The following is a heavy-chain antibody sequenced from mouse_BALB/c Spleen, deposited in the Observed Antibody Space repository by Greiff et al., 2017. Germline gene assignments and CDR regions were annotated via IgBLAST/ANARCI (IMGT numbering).Heavy chain of an antibody. D-gene: IGHD2-12*01. V-gene: IGHV2-6-2*01. Sequence: VKLMESGPDLVAPSQSLSITCTVSGFSLTSYGVHWVRQPPGKGLEWLVVIWSDGSTTYNSALKSRLSISKDNSKSQVFLKMNSLQTDDTAMYYCARHDYYRGYYAMDYWGQGTSVTVSS. CDR2: IWSDGST. CDR1: GFSLTSYG. CDR3: ARHDYYRGYYAMDY. J-gene: IGHJ4*01.